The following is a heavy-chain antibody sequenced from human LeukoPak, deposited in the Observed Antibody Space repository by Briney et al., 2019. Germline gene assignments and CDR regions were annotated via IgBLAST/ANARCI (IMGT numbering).Heavy chain of an antibody. J-gene: IGHJ6*02. V-gene: IGHV4-39*01. CDR1: GGSISSSSYY. CDR2: IYYSGST. CDR3: ARHAPWYCSSTSCYGMDV. D-gene: IGHD2-2*01. Sequence: SETLSLTCTVSGGSISSSSYYWGWIRQPPGKGLEWFGSIYYSGSTYYNPSLKSRVTISVDTSKNQFSLKLSSVTAADTAVYYCARHAPWYCSSTSCYGMDVWGQGTTVTVSS.